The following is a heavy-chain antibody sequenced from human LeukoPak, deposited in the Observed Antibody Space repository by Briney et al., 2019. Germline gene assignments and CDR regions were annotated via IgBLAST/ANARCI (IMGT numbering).Heavy chain of an antibody. CDR3: VRVIGGSGAYYHFEY. D-gene: IGHD3-22*01. V-gene: IGHV3-9*01. J-gene: IGHJ4*02. CDR1: GFTFSNYA. Sequence: SGGSLGLSCAASGFTFSNYAMRWVRQAPGKGLEWVSGISWNSGSIGYADSVKGRFTISRDNAKNTLYLQMHSLRDEDTAVYYCVRVIGGSGAYYHFEYWGQGTLVTVSS. CDR2: ISWNSGSI.